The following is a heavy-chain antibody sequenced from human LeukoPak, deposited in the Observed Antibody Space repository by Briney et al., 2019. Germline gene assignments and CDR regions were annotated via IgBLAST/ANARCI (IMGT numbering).Heavy chain of an antibody. J-gene: IGHJ6*03. V-gene: IGHV3-7*01. CDR1: GFTFSLYS. CDR2: IKQDGSQK. Sequence: GGSLRLSCAASGFTFSLYSMNWVRQAPGKGLEWVASIKQDGSQKYYVDSVKGRFTISRDNAKNSLYLQMNSLRAEDTAVYYCAREKYYYYYMDVWGKGTTVTISS. CDR3: AREKYYYYYMDV.